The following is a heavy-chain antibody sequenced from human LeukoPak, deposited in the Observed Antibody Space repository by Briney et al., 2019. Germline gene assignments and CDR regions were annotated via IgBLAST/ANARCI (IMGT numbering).Heavy chain of an antibody. CDR1: GFTFGSYA. D-gene: IGHD2-2*01. V-gene: IGHV3-23*01. Sequence: SGGSLRLSCAASGFTFGSYASNWVRQAPGKGLEWVSAISGSGGSTYYADSVKGRFTISRDNSKNTLYLQMSSLRVEDTAVYYCAKPIVVVPAGPGDYWGQGTLVTVSS. CDR2: ISGSGGST. CDR3: AKPIVVVPAGPGDY. J-gene: IGHJ4*02.